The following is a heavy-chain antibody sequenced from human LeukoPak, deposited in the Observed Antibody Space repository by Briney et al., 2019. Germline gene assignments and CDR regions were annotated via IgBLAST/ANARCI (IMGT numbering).Heavy chain of an antibody. D-gene: IGHD6-19*01. J-gene: IGHJ5*02. Sequence: SETLSLTCTVSGGSISSSSYYWGWIRQPPGKGLEWIGSIYYSGSTYYNPSLKSRVTISVDTSKNQFSLKLSSVTAADTAVYYCARVVGVIAVAGTPGGWFDPWGQGTLVTVSS. CDR3: ARVVGVIAVAGTPGGWFDP. CDR1: GGSISSSSYY. CDR2: IYYSGST. V-gene: IGHV4-39*01.